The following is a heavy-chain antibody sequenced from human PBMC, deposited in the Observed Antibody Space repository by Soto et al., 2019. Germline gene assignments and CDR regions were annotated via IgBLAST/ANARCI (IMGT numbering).Heavy chain of an antibody. J-gene: IGHJ4*02. CDR3: ARDGPGHYFDC. CDR2: IWFDGSDE. CDR1: GFTFRSYG. Sequence: QVQLVESGGGMVQPGRSLRLSCAASGFTFRSYGMHWVRQAPGKGLEWVAIIWFDGSDEYYGDSVKGRFNISRDNSKNTLYLEMNNMRAEDTAVYYCARDGPGHYFDCWGQGTLVTVTS. V-gene: IGHV3-33*01.